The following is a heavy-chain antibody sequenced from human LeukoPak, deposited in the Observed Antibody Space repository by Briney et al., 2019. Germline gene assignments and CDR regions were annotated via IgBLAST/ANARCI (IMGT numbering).Heavy chain of an antibody. CDR1: GFTFSTYA. D-gene: IGHD3-22*01. CDR2: LSYDGANK. J-gene: IGHJ1*01. CDR3: ARGYDSHGSELDQ. Sequence: GGSLRLSCATSGFTFSTYAMHWVRQPPGKGLEWVAVLSYDGANKFYADSVKGRFSISRDNSKNTLYLQMNSLRLEDTAVYYCARGYDSHGSELDQWGQGTLVTVSS. V-gene: IGHV3-30*01.